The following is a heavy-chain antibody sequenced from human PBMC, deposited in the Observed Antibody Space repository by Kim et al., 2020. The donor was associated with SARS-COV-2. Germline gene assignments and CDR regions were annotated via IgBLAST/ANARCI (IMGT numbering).Heavy chain of an antibody. Sequence: GSTHYNPPLKSRVTISVDTSKNQFSLKRSSVTAADTAVYYCARWGGGMDVWGQGTTVTVSS. J-gene: IGHJ6*02. CDR2: GST. D-gene: IGHD3-16*01. CDR3: ARWGGGMDV. V-gene: IGHV4-34*01.